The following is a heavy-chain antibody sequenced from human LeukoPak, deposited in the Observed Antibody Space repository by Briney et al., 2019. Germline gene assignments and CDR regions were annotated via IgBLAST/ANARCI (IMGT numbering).Heavy chain of an antibody. D-gene: IGHD4-17*01. CDR3: ARDWGHDYDVPFDY. CDR1: GYSISSGYS. J-gene: IGHJ4*02. Sequence: SETLSLTCTVSGYSISSGYSWGWIRQPPGKGLELIGSIYHSGSTYYNPSLKSRVTISADTSKNQFSLKLSSVTAADTAVYYCARDWGHDYDVPFDYWGQGTLVTVSS. V-gene: IGHV4-38-2*02. CDR2: IYHSGST.